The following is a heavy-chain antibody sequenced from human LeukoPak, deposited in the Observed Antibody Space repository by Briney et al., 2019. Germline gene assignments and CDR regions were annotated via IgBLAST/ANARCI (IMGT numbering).Heavy chain of an antibody. V-gene: IGHV4-34*01. CDR2: INHSGST. CDR1: GGSFSGYY. D-gene: IGHD3-10*01. Sequence: SETLSLTCAVYGGSFSGYYWSWIRQPPGKGLEWIGEINHSGSTNYNPSLKSRVTISVDTSKNQFSLKLSSVTAADTAVYYCVRDGDYYYYMDVWGKGTTVTVSS. CDR3: VRDGDYYYYMDV. J-gene: IGHJ6*03.